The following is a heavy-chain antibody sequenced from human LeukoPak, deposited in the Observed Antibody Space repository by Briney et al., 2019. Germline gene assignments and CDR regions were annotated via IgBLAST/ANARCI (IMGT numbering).Heavy chain of an antibody. V-gene: IGHV3-11*01. J-gene: IGHJ2*01. CDR1: GFTFSDYY. D-gene: IGHD4-23*01. CDR2: ISSSGSTI. CDR3: ARASYYGGNDWYFDL. Sequence: PGGSLRLSCAASGFTFSDYYMSWIRQAPGKGLEWVSYISSSGSTIYYADSVKGRFTISRDNAKNSLYLQMNSLRAEDTAVYYCARASYYGGNDWYFDLWGRGTLVTVSS.